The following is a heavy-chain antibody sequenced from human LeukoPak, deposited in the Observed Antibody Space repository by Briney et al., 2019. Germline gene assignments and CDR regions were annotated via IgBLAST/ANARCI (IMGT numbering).Heavy chain of an antibody. CDR2: FSVSDGIT. J-gene: IGHJ4*02. V-gene: IGHV3-23*01. CDR1: GFTFSNYA. D-gene: IGHD5-24*01. CDR3: AKDDAWLQYGD. Sequence: GGTLRLSCAASGFTFSNYAMSWVRQAPGKGLEWVSGFSVSDGITYYADSVKGRFTISRDNSKGTVSLQMNSLRPEDTAVYYCAKDDAWLQYGDWGRGTLVTVSS.